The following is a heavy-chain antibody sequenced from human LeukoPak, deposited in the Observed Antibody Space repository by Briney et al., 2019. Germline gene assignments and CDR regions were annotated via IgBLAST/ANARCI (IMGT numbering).Heavy chain of an antibody. J-gene: IGHJ6*02. CDR3: AKEYDRTTYYYYYGMDV. Sequence: GGSLRLSCAASGFTFSSYAMSWVRQAPGKGLEWVAVISYDGSNKYYADSVKGRFTISRDNSKNTLYLQMNSLRAEDTAVYYCAKEYDRTTYYYYYGMDVWGQGTTVTVSS. CDR1: GFTFSSYA. CDR2: ISYDGSNK. D-gene: IGHD1-7*01. V-gene: IGHV3-30*18.